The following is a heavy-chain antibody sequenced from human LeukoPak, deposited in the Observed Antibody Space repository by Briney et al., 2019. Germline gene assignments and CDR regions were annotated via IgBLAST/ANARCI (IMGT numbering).Heavy chain of an antibody. CDR2: INPNSGGT. V-gene: IGHV1-2*02. Sequence: ASVKVSCKASGYTFTGYYMHWVRQAPGQGLEWMGWINPNSGGTNYAQKFQGRVTMTRDTSISTAYMELSRLRSDDTAVYYCARAPPRPMGHYYYYYYMDVWGKGTTVTVSS. J-gene: IGHJ6*03. CDR1: GYTFTGYY. CDR3: ARAPPRPMGHYYYYYYMDV.